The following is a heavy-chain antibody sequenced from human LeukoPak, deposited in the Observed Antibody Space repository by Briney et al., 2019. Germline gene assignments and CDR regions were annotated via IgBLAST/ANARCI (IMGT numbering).Heavy chain of an antibody. CDR1: GYTFTNYG. CDR3: ARPNYPGGSGSYGGPNWFDP. CDR2: ISGYNGNT. D-gene: IGHD3-10*01. Sequence: ASVKVSCKASGYTFTNYGISWVRQAPGQGLEWMGWISGYNGNTNYAQNLQDRVTMTTDTSTSTAYMELRSLRSDDTAVYYCARPNYPGGSGSYGGPNWFDPWGQGTLVTVSS. V-gene: IGHV1-18*01. J-gene: IGHJ5*02.